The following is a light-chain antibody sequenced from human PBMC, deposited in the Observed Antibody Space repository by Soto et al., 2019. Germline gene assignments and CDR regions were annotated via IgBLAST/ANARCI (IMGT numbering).Light chain of an antibody. CDR1: SGDIGTYNL. J-gene: IGLJ2*01. CDR2: EGN. V-gene: IGLV2-23*01. CDR3: CSYAVSSTVI. Sequence: QSVLTQPASVSGSPGQSITISCTGTSGDIGTYNLVSWYQQHPGRAPKLIIFEGNKRPSGVSNRFSGSKSGNTASLTISGLQAEDEADYHCCSYAVSSTVICGGGTKVTVL.